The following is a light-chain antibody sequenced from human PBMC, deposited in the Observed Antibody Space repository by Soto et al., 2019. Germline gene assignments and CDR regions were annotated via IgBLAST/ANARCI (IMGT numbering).Light chain of an antibody. J-gene: IGKJ4*01. CDR3: QQYDDIPPMT. CDR2: DAS. V-gene: IGKV1-33*01. Sequence: DIRMTHSPSTLSASVLYRVTITFLASQSISSWLSWYQQKPGKAPKLLIYDASNLERGVPSRFSGSGSGTDFTFTISSLQAEDTATYYCQQYDDIPPMTFGGGTKVDIK. CDR1: QSISSW.